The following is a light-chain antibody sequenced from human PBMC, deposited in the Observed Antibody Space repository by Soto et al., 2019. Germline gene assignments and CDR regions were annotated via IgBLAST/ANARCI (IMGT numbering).Light chain of an antibody. Sequence: DILMTQAPASLSLSLGDLVTITCRASQSISSYLNWYQQRPGKAPNLVIYAASSLPSGVPSRFSGSGSGTDFTLTISGLQSEDFATYYCQQYDHYRTFGQGTKVEIK. CDR2: AAS. J-gene: IGKJ1*01. CDR1: QSISSY. CDR3: QQYDHYRT. V-gene: IGKV1-39*01.